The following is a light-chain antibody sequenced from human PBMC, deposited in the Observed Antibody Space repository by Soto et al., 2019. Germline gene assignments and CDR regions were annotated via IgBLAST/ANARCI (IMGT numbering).Light chain of an antibody. CDR2: GAS. CDR3: QREYNFT. J-gene: IGKJ4*01. V-gene: IGKV3D-7*01. Sequence: PGERVTLSCRASQSVSSSYLTWYQQKPGQAPRLLIYGASTRATGIPARLSGSGSGTDFTLTIRSLQPEYFALYYCQREYNFTFGGGTNVDIK. CDR1: QSVSSSY.